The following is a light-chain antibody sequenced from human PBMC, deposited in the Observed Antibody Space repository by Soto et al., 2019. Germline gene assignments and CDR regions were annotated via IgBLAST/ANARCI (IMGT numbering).Light chain of an antibody. J-gene: IGLJ1*01. V-gene: IGLV2-23*02. CDR1: SSDVGSYNL. Sequence: QSALTQPASVSVSPGQSITISCTGTSSDVGSYNLVSWYQQHPGKAPKLMIYEVSKRPSGVSNRFSGSKSGNTASLTISGLQAEDEADYYCCSYAGSSFYVFGTGPKLTVL. CDR3: CSYAGSSFYV. CDR2: EVS.